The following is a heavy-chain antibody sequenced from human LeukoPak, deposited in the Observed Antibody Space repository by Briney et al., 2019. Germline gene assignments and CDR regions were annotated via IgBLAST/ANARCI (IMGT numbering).Heavy chain of an antibody. CDR1: GFTFSSYW. J-gene: IGHJ4*02. D-gene: IGHD2-15*01. CDR3: ARASVVMVAATRGPFDY. V-gene: IGHV3-74*01. CDR2: INSDGSST. Sequence: PGGSLRLSCAASGFTFSSYWMHWVRQAPGKGLVWVSRINSDGSSTSYADSVKGRFTISRDNAKNTLYLQMNSLRAEDTAVYYCARASVVMVAATRGPFDYWGQGTLVTVSS.